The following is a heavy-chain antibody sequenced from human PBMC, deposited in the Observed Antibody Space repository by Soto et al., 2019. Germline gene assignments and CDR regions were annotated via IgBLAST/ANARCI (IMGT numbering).Heavy chain of an antibody. V-gene: IGHV1-3*01. CDR1: GYPSTNYA. Sequence: ASVKVSCKASGYPSTNYAMHWVRQAPGQRLEWMGWINVGNGNTKYSQNFQGRVTITRDTSASTAYMELSSLRTEDTAVYYCARPGVVTAARGKSPYYYYMDVWGKGTTVTVSS. J-gene: IGHJ6*03. D-gene: IGHD2-2*01. CDR3: ARPGVVTAARGKSPYYYYMDV. CDR2: INVGNGNT.